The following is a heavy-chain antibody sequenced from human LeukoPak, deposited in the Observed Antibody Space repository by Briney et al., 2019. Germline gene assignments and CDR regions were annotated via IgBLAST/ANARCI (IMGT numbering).Heavy chain of an antibody. V-gene: IGHV4-31*03. J-gene: IGHJ4*02. Sequence: PSQTLSLTCTVSGGSISSGGYYRSWIRQHPGKGLEWIGYIYYSGSTYYNPSLQSRLTISVDTSKNQFSLKLSSVTAADTAVYYCARGGLTLYSYGPYFDYWGQGTLATVSS. CDR2: IYYSGST. D-gene: IGHD5-18*01. CDR3: ARGGLTLYSYGPYFDY. CDR1: GGSISSGGYY.